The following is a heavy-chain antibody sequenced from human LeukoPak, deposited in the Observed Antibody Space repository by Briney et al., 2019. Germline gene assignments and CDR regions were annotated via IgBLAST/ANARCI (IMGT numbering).Heavy chain of an antibody. CDR1: GFTFDDYG. D-gene: IGHD3-9*01. V-gene: IGHV3-20*04. J-gene: IGHJ4*02. Sequence: GGPLRLSCAASGFTFDDYGMSWVRQAPGEGLEWVSGINWNGGSTGYADSVKGRFTISRDNAKNSLYLQMNSLRAEDTALYYCARANYDILTGYSGRIDYWGQGTLVTVSS. CDR2: INWNGGST. CDR3: ARANYDILTGYSGRIDY.